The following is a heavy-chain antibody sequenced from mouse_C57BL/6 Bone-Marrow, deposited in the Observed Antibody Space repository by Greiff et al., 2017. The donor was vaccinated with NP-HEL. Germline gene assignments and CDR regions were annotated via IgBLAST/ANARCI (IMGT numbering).Heavy chain of an antibody. CDR3: AILGFDY. CDR2: IYPASGNT. J-gene: IGHJ3*01. Sequence: EVQLQQSVAELVRPGASVKLSCTASGFTFTNTCMPWVKQRPEQGLEWIGRIYPASGNTKYAPKFQGKATITVDTSSTTAYLQLSSLTSEDAAYYYCAILGFDYWGQGNRVTVTA. CDR1: GFTFTNTC. V-gene: IGHV14-3*01.